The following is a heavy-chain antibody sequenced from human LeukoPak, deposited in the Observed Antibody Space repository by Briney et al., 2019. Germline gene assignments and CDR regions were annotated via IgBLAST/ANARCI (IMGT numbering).Heavy chain of an antibody. V-gene: IGHV4-34*01. CDR3: ASRNWFDP. J-gene: IGHJ5*02. CDR2: INHSGST. Sequence: SETLSLTCAVYGGSFSGYYWSWIRQPPGKGLEWIGEINHSGSTNYNPSLKSRVTISVDTSKNQFSLKLSSVTAADTAVYYCASRNWFDPWGQGTLVTVPS. CDR1: GGSFSGYY.